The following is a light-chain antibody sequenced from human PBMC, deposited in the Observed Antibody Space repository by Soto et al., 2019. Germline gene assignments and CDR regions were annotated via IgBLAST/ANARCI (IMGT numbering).Light chain of an antibody. Sequence: QSVLTQPPSASGTPGQRVTISCSGSSSNIGRNAVSWYQQLPGTAPKLLIYSNNQRPSVVPDRFSGSKSGTSASLAISRLQSEYEADYYCATWDDILNGQGVFGGGTKLTVL. CDR2: SNN. CDR3: ATWDDILNGQGV. V-gene: IGLV1-44*01. CDR1: SSNIGRNA. J-gene: IGLJ3*02.